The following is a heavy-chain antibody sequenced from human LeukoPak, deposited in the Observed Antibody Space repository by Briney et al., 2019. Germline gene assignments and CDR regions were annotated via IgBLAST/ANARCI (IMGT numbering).Heavy chain of an antibody. J-gene: IGHJ4*02. Sequence: GKSLRLSCAASGFSFSSYGMHWVRQAPGKGLEWVAIIWFDGSAEYYGDSVKGRFTISRDNSKNILYLQMNSLRVEDTAVYYCARDLNREDFDYWGQGTLVAVSS. CDR2: IWFDGSAE. V-gene: IGHV3-33*01. CDR3: ARDLNREDFDY. CDR1: GFSFSSYG. D-gene: IGHD1-14*01.